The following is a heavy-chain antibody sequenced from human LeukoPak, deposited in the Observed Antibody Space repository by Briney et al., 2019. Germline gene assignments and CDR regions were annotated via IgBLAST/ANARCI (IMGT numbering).Heavy chain of an antibody. CDR1: GFSFRDYW. Sequence: PGGSLRLSCAASGFSFRDYWMSWVRQAPGKGLEWVADIEPDGSSKTYVDSVKGRFTISRDNAQQSLYLQMDTLTAKDTAVYYCVTSWVRQERDFWGQGTLVTVSS. J-gene: IGHJ4*02. CDR2: IEPDGSSK. V-gene: IGHV3-7*01. D-gene: IGHD3-10*01. CDR3: VTSWVRQERDF.